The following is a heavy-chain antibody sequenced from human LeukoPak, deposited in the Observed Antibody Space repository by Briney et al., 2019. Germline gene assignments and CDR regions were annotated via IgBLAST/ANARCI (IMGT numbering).Heavy chain of an antibody. CDR1: GYTFTGYY. CDR2: INPNSGGT. Sequence: GASVKVSCKASGYTFTGYYMHWVRQAPGQGLEWMGWINPNSGGTNYAQKFQGRVTMARDTSISTAYMELGRLRSDDTAVYYCARESPDDAFDIWGQGTMVTVSS. J-gene: IGHJ3*02. V-gene: IGHV1-2*02. CDR3: ARESPDDAFDI.